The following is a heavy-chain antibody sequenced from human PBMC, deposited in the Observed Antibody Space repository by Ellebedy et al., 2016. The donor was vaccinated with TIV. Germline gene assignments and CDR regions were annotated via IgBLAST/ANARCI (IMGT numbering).Heavy chain of an antibody. V-gene: IGHV3-21*01. D-gene: IGHD3-22*01. J-gene: IGHJ4*02. CDR2: ISDYSSHL. CDR1: RFTFGAYS. CDR3: ASLPVSAGSGYYQNDY. Sequence: GGSLRLXCAASRFTFGAYSMHWVRQAPGKGLEWVASISDYSSHLFYADSVKGRFTISRDNAEKSLYLQMNSLRVEDTAVYFCASLPVSAGSGYYQNDYWGPGTLVTVSS.